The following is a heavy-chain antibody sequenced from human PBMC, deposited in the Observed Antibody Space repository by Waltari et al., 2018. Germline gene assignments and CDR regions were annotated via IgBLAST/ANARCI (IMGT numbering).Heavy chain of an antibody. D-gene: IGHD2-2*01. Sequence: VQLVESGGGVVQPGRSLRLSCAASGFTFSSYWMSWVRQAPGKGPEWVATINEVGTQIYYLDSVKGRFTISRDNAKNTLYLQMNSLRSEDTAVYYCARDHCSSTSCYLWFDPWGQGTLVTVSS. V-gene: IGHV3-7*05. CDR3: ARDHCSSTSCYLWFDP. CDR2: INEVGTQI. J-gene: IGHJ5*02. CDR1: GFTFSSYW.